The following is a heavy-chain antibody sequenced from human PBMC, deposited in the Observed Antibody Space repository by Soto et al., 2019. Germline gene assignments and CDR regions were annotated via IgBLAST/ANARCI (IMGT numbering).Heavy chain of an antibody. Sequence: QVQLVESGGGLVKPGGSLRLSCAASGFTFSDYYMSWIRQAPGKGLEWVSYISSSSSYTNYADSVKGRFTISRDNAKNSLYLQMNSLRAEDTAMYYCARDPIAVAGRGYYYYYGMDVWGQGTTVTVSS. CDR3: ARDPIAVAGRGYYYYYGMDV. CDR2: ISSSSSYT. V-gene: IGHV3-11*05. D-gene: IGHD6-19*01. CDR1: GFTFSDYY. J-gene: IGHJ6*02.